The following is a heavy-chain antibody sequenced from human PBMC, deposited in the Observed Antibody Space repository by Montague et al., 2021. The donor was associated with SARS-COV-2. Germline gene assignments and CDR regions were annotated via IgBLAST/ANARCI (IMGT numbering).Heavy chain of an antibody. J-gene: IGHJ6*02. V-gene: IGHV3-21*01. D-gene: IGHD2-2*01. Sequence: SLRLSCAASGFTFSSYSMNWVRQAPGKGLEWVSSISSSSSYIYYADSVEGRFTISRDNAKNSLYLQMNSLRAEDTAVYYCASYQNYYYYGMDVWGQGTTVTVSS. CDR1: GFTFSSYS. CDR3: ASYQNYYYYGMDV. CDR2: ISSSSSYI.